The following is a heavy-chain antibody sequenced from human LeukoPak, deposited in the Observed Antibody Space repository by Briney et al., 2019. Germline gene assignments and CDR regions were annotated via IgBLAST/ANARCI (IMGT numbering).Heavy chain of an antibody. CDR2: IYYSGST. J-gene: IGHJ4*02. CDR1: GGSISSSSYY. D-gene: IGHD1-26*01. Sequence: PSETLTLTCTVSGGSISSSSYYWGWIRQPPGKGLEWIGSIYYSGSTYYNPSLKSRVTISVDTSKNQISLKLGSVTAADTAVYYCARGGTYYNYWGQGTLVTVSS. CDR3: ARGGTYYNY. V-gene: IGHV4-39*07.